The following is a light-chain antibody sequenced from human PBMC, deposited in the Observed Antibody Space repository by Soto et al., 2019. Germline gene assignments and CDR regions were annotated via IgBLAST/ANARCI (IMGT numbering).Light chain of an antibody. J-gene: IGKJ1*01. CDR3: PQYEDWYLT. CDR1: QSVSNN. V-gene: IGKV3-15*01. Sequence: EIVMTQSPAILSVSPGDRATLSCGAGQSVSNNLAWYQQKPGQTPRLVIYGASNRATCVPARFSGSGSGTGFTLTISSLQSEDFTVYDCPQYEDWYLTFGQGTNVEIK. CDR2: GAS.